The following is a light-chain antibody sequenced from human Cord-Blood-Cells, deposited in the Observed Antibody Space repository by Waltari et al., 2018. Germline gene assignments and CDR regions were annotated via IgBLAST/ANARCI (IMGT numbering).Light chain of an antibody. J-gene: IGLJ1*01. CDR2: DVS. CDR1: SSSAGGYNS. CDR3: SSYTSSSTLEV. Sequence: QSALTQPASVSGSPGQSITISCTGTSSSAGGYNSFSWYQQHPGKAPKLMIYDVSKRPSGVSNRFSGSKSGTTASLTISGLQAEDEADYYCSSYTSSSTLEVFGTGTKVTVL. V-gene: IGLV2-14*01.